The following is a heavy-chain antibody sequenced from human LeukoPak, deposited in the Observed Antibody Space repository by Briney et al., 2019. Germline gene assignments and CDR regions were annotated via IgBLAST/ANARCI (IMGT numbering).Heavy chain of an antibody. CDR3: ARCGDYPWYFDY. CDR2: IYYSGST. Sequence: PSETLSLTCTVSGGSISSYYWSWIRQPPGKGLEWIGYIYYSGSTNYNPSLKSRVTISVDTSKNQFSLKLSSVTAADTAVYYCARCGDYPWYFDYWGQGTLVTVSS. D-gene: IGHD2-21*02. J-gene: IGHJ4*02. CDR1: GGSISSYY. V-gene: IGHV4-59*01.